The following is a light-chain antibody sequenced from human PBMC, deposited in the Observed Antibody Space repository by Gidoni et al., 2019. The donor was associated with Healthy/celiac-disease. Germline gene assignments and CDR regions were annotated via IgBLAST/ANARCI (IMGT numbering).Light chain of an antibody. J-gene: IGKJ2*01. V-gene: IGKV3-11*01. CDR3: QQRSNWPPYT. CDR2: DAS. CDR1: QSVSSY. Sequence: EIVLTQSPATLSLSPGERATLSCRASQSVSSYFAWYQQKPGQAPRLLISDASTRATGTPARFSGSGSGTDFTLTISSLEPEDFAVYYCQQRSNWPPYTFGQGTKLEIK.